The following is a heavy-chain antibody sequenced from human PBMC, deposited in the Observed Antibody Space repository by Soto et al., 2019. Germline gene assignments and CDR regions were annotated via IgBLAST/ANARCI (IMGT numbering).Heavy chain of an antibody. CDR3: AKDDGRYSGYDFLEW. J-gene: IGHJ4*02. V-gene: IGHV3-30*18. D-gene: IGHD5-12*01. CDR2: ISYDGSNK. CDR1: GFTFSSYG. Sequence: GGSLRLSCAASGFTFSSYGMHWVRQAPGKGLEWVAVISYDGSNKYYADSVKGRFTISRDNSKNTLYLQMNSLRAEDTAVYYCAKDDGRYSGYDFLEWWGQGTLVTVSS.